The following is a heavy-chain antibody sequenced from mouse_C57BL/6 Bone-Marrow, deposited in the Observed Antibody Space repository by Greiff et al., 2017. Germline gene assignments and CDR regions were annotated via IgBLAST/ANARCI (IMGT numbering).Heavy chain of an antibody. Sequence: VKLMESGAELARPGASVKLSCKASGYTFTSYGISWVKQRTGQGLEWIGEIYPRSGNTYYNEKFKGKATLTADKSSSTAYMELRSLTSEDSAVXCCTRCYWAMDYWGQGTSVTVSS. V-gene: IGHV1-81*01. CDR2: IYPRSGNT. J-gene: IGHJ4*01. D-gene: IGHD1-1*01. CDR3: TRCYWAMDY. CDR1: GYTFTSYG.